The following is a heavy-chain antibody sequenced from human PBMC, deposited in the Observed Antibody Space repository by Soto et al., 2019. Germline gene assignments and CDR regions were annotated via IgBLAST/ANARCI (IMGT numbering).Heavy chain of an antibody. CDR1: GLTFTNYW. CDR2: IKGDGSQK. D-gene: IGHD3-22*01. V-gene: IGHV3-7*04. Sequence: PGGPLRLSCAASGLTFTNYWMSWVRQAPGKGLEWVANIKGDGSQKSYGDSVKGRVTISRDNAKNSLYLQMNSLRAEDTAVYYCARHDYYDSSGSSYYGMDVWGQGTTVTVSS. J-gene: IGHJ6*02. CDR3: ARHDYYDSSGSSYYGMDV.